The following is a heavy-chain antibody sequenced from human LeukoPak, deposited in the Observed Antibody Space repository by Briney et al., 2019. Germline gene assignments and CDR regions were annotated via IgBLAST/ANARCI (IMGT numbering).Heavy chain of an antibody. J-gene: IGHJ4*02. V-gene: IGHV1-18*04. CDR2: ISAYNGNT. CDR1: GYTFTSYG. CDR3: ARGPGSAMVYNY. D-gene: IGHD5-18*01. Sequence: ASVKVSCKASGYTFTSYGISWVRQAPGQGLEWMGWISAYNGNTNYAQKFQGRVTITRDTSASTAYMELSSLRSEDTAVYYCARGPGSAMVYNYWGQGTLVTVSS.